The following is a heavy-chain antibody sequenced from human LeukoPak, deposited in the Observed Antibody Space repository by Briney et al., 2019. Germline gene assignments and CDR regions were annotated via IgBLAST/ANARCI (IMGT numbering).Heavy chain of an antibody. D-gene: IGHD1-20*01. CDR2: ISYDGSNK. CDR3: ARYLRITGTWFDP. V-gene: IGHV3-30*01. CDR1: GFTFSSYA. J-gene: IGHJ5*02. Sequence: GVSLRLSCAASGFTFSSYAMHWVRQAPGKGLELVAVISYDGSNKYYADSVKGRFTISRANSKNTLYLQMNSLRAEDTAVYYCARYLRITGTWFDPWGQGTLVTVSS.